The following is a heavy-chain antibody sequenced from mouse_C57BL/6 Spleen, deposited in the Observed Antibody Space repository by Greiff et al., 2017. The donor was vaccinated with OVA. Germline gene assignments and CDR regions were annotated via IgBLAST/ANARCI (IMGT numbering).Heavy chain of an antibody. Sequence: VQLKESGGGLVKPGGSLKLSCAASGFTFSDYGMHWVRQAPEKGLEWVAYISSGSSTIYYADTVKGRFTISRDNAKNTLFLQMTSLRSEDTAMYDCARSRGRYAMDYWGQGTSVTVSS. V-gene: IGHV5-17*01. CDR3: ARSRGRYAMDY. D-gene: IGHD4-1*01. CDR1: GFTFSDYG. CDR2: ISSGSSTI. J-gene: IGHJ4*01.